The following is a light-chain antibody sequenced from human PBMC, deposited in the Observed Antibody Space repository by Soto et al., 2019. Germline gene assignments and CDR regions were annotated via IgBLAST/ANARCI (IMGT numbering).Light chain of an antibody. J-gene: IGKJ4*01. CDR3: QHCNNYSLT. Sequence: DIQMTQSPSALSAPVGDRVTITCRASQSISNWLAWYQQQPGKAPNLLIYKASCLETGVPSRFSGSGSGTEFTLTISSLQPDDSATYYCQHCNNYSLTFGEGTKVEVK. CDR1: QSISNW. V-gene: IGKV1-5*03. CDR2: KAS.